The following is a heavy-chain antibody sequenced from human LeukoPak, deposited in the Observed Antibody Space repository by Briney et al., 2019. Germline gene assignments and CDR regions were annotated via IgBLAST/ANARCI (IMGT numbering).Heavy chain of an antibody. CDR1: GFTCSSYA. J-gene: IGHJ4*02. V-gene: IGHV3-30-3*01. D-gene: IGHD5-18*01. Sequence: GGSLRLSGAASGFTCSSYAMHWVRQAPGKGLEWVAVISYDGSNKYYADSVKGRFTISRDNSKNTLYLQMNSLRAEDTAVYYCARDGDVDTAMVDFDYWGQGTLVTVSS. CDR2: ISYDGSNK. CDR3: ARDGDVDTAMVDFDY.